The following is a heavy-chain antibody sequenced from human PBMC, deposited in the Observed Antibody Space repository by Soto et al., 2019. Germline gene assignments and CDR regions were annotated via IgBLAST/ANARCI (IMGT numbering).Heavy chain of an antibody. CDR1: GSTFSTYT. J-gene: IGHJ4*02. CDR2: ITSSSGTI. Sequence: EVQLVESGGGLVQPGGSVRLSCAASGSTFSTYTMNWVRQAPGKGLEWVSYITSSSGTIFYADSVKGRFTVSRDNARNSLYLQMSSLRDEDTAVYYCATAFSSGGWGQGTLVTVSS. V-gene: IGHV3-48*02. D-gene: IGHD3-10*01. CDR3: ATAFSSGG.